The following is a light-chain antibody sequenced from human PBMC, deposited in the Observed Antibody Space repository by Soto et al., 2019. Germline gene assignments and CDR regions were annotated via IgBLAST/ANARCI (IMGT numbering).Light chain of an antibody. Sequence: DIQMTQSPSTLSASVEDRVTITCRARQSISSWLAWYQQKPGKAPKLLIYDASSLESGVPSRFSGSGSGTEFTLTISSLQPDDFATYYCQQYNSYSRPFGQGTKVDIK. CDR3: QQYNSYSRP. CDR2: DAS. J-gene: IGKJ1*01. CDR1: QSISSW. V-gene: IGKV1-5*01.